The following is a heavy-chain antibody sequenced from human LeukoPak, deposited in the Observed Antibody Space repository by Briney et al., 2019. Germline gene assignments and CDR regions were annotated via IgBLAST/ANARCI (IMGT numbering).Heavy chain of an antibody. J-gene: IGHJ5*02. D-gene: IGHD3-10*01. CDR3: AREGTNYYGSGEFDP. CDR1: GGSISSSSYY. CDR2: IYYSGST. Sequence: SETLSLTFTVSGGSISSSSYYWGWIRPPPGKGLEGIGSIYYSGSTYYNPSLKSRVTISVDTSKNQFSLKLSSVTAADTAVYYCAREGTNYYGSGEFDPWGQGTLVTVSS. V-gene: IGHV4-39*07.